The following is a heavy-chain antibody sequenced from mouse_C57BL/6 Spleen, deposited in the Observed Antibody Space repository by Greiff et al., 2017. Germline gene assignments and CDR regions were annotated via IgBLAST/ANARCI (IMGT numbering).Heavy chain of an antibody. CDR1: GYTFTSYW. CDR3: AKGDDYDAMDY. V-gene: IGHV1-64*01. J-gene: IGHJ4*01. Sequence: VQLQQSGAELVKPGASVKLSCKASGYTFTSYWMHWVKQRPGQGLEWIGMIHPNSGSTNYNEKFKSKATLTVDKSSSTAYMQLSSLTSEDSAVYYCAKGDDYDAMDYWGQGTSVTVSS. CDR2: IHPNSGST.